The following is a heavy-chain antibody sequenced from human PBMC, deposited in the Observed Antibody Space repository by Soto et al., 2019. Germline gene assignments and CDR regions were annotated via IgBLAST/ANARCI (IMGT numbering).Heavy chain of an antibody. J-gene: IGHJ4*02. CDR2: IYHSGST. CDR3: VAGPIYGGKLLDY. CDR1: GCSISSGGYS. V-gene: IGHV4-30-2*01. Sequence: PSESLSLARTFSGCSISSGGYSWSWIRQPPGKGLEWIGYIYHSGSTYYNPSLKSRVTISVDRSKNQFSLKLSSVTAADTAVYYCVAGPIYGGKLLDYWGQGTLVTVSS. D-gene: IGHD4-17*01.